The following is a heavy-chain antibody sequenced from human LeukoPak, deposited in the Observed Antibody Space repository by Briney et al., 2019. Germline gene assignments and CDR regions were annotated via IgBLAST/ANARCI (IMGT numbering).Heavy chain of an antibody. D-gene: IGHD2-21*02. CDR3: ARGEGHIVVVTAITSDAFDI. J-gene: IGHJ3*02. Sequence: GGSLRLSCAASGFSLSDYYMSWIRQAPGKGLEWVSYISNSGSTIYYADSVKGRFTVSRDNAKNSLYLQMNSLRVEDTAVYYCARGEGHIVVVTAITSDAFDIWGQGTMVTVSS. CDR2: ISNSGSTI. CDR1: GFSLSDYY. V-gene: IGHV3-11*01.